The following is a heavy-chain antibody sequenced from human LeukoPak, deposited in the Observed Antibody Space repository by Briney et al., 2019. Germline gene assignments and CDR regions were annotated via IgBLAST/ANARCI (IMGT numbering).Heavy chain of an antibody. J-gene: IGHJ5*02. V-gene: IGHV4-34*01. Sequence: PSETLSLTCAVYGGSFSGYYWSWIRQPPGKGLEWIGEINHSGSTNYNPSLKSRVTISVDTSKNQFSLKLSSVTAADTAVYYCARADSWELLRAWFDPWGQGTLVTVSS. CDR2: INHSGST. CDR1: GGSFSGYY. D-gene: IGHD1-26*01. CDR3: ARADSWELLRAWFDP.